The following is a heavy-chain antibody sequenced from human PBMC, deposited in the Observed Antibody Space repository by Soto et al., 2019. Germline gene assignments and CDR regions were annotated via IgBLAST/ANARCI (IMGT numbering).Heavy chain of an antibody. CDR3: ARTARPHNFDF. J-gene: IGHJ4*02. V-gene: IGHV1-18*04. CDR2: ISTYNGNT. Sequence: ASVKVSCKASGYIFTTYGIGWVRQAPGQGLEWMGWISTYNGNTNYAQKPQGRVTMTTDTSTSTSYLELRSLRSDDTAVYYCARTARPHNFDFWGQGTLVTVSS. CDR1: GYIFTTYG.